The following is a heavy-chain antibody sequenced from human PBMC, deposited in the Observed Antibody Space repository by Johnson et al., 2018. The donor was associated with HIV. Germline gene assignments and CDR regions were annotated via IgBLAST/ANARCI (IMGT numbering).Heavy chain of an antibody. Sequence: VQLVESGGGLVKPGGSLRLSCAASAFTFSDYYMNWVRQAPGKWLEWVSGISGSGDSTYYADSVKGRFTISRDNSKNTLYLQMNSLRAEDTAVYYCARDEGLRSWAFDIWGQGTMVTVSS. CDR3: ARDEGLRSWAFDI. D-gene: IGHD4-17*01. CDR2: ISGSGDST. V-gene: IGHV3-23*04. J-gene: IGHJ3*02. CDR1: AFTFSDYY.